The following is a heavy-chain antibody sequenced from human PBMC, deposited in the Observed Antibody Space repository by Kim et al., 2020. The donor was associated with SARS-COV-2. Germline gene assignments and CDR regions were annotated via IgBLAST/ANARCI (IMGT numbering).Heavy chain of an antibody. CDR2: TSGSGAMT. CDR3: AREGLIIVAGSRTSGMDA. CDR1: GFSFSDYA. J-gene: IGHJ5*02. D-gene: IGHD5-12*01. Sequence: GGSLRLSCAASGFSFSDYAMSWVRQAPGKGLEWVSTTSGSGAMTYYSDSVKGRFTISRDNSNNTVFLQMNSLRAEDTATYYCAREGLIIVAGSRTSGMDAWGQGTPVTVSS. V-gene: IGHV3-23*01.